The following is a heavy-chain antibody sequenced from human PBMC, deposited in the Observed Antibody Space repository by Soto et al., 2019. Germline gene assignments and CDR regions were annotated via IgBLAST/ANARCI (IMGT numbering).Heavy chain of an antibody. J-gene: IGHJ4*02. V-gene: IGHV4-39*02. CDR1: GGSISSSSYY. CDR3: ARDEVTMGGGGYYCGY. CDR2: IYYSGST. D-gene: IGHD3-10*01. Sequence: SETLSLTCTVSGGSISSSSYYWGWIRQPPGKGLEWIGSIYYSGSTYYNPSLKSRVTISVDTSKNQFSLKLSSVTAAATAVYYCARDEVTMGGGGYYCGYWRQGNLVIVSS.